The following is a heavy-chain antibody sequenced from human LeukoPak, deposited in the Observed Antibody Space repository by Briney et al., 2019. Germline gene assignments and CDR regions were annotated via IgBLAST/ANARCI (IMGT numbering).Heavy chain of an antibody. CDR2: IYYSGST. V-gene: IGHV4-59*08. D-gene: IGHD3-3*01. J-gene: IGHJ5*02. Sequence: SETLSLTCTVSGGSISSYYWSWIRQPPGKGLEWIGYIYYSGSTNYNPSLKSRVTISVDTSKNQFSLKLSSVTAADTAVYYCARLSYDFWSGSNPLRYWFDPWGQGTLVTVSS. CDR1: GGSISSYY. CDR3: ARLSYDFWSGSNPLRYWFDP.